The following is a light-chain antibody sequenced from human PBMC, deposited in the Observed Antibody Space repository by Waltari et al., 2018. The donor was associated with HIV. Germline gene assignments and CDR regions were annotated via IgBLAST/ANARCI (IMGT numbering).Light chain of an antibody. Sequence: QSALTQPPSASGSPGKSVTMSCTGTSSDLGGYNYVSWYQQHPGKAPKLIMTAVTKRPAGVPDRFSGSKSGNSASLTVSGRQAEDEAHYYCSSYAPTNKFYVLFGGGTTLTVL. CDR3: SSYAPTNKFYVL. CDR2: AVT. V-gene: IGLV2-8*01. J-gene: IGLJ2*01. CDR1: SSDLGGYNY.